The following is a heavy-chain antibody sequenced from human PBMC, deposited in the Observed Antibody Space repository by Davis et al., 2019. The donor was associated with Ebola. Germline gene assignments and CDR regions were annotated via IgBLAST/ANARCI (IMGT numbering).Heavy chain of an antibody. V-gene: IGHV3-30-3*01. CDR1: GFNFSSYA. CDR2: ISYDGSTK. D-gene: IGHD3-9*01. CDR3: ARSHDILTGRFDY. J-gene: IGHJ4*02. Sequence: GESLKISCAASGFNFSSYAMHWVRQAPGKGLQCVAVISYDGSTKYYADSVKGRFTISRDNSKKTLYLQMNSLRAADTAVYYCARSHDILTGRFDYWGQGTLVTVSS.